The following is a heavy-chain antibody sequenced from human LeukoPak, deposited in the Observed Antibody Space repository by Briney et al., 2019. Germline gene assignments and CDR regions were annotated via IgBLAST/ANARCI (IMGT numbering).Heavy chain of an antibody. V-gene: IGHV6-1*01. D-gene: IGHD2-8*02. CDR1: GDRVSRKSDA. CDR3: ARTTGHFDY. CDR2: TYYRSKWYS. Sequence: SQTLSLTCGISGDRVSRKSDAWKWIWQSPSRGLEGLGRTYYRSKWYSEYAVSVKSRITINQHTSKTQFSLQLNSVAPEDTAVYYCARTTGHFDYWGQGTVVTVSS. J-gene: IGHJ4*02.